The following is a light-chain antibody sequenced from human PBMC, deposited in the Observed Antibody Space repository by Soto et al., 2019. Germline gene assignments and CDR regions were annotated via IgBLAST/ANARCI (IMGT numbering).Light chain of an antibody. J-gene: IGKJ5*01. V-gene: IGKV1-17*01. CDR1: QSISKN. CDR3: QQLNSYPIT. CDR2: SAS. Sequence: DVQMTQSPASLSASVGDRVTITCRASQSISKNLNWYQHKVGKAPQLLIYSASDSQAGVPSRFSGSGSGTEFTLTINSLQPEDFATYYCQQLNSYPITFGQGTRLEIQ.